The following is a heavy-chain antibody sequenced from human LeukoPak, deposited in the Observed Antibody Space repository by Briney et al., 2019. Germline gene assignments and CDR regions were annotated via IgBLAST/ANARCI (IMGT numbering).Heavy chain of an antibody. CDR2: INHSGST. J-gene: IGHJ4*02. CDR1: GGSFSGYY. Sequence: SETLSLTCAVYGGSFSGYYWSWIRQPPGKGLEWIGEINHSGSTNYNPSLKSRVTISVDTSKNQFSLKLSSVTAADTAVYYCARNGRLPNDYWGQGTLVTVSS. D-gene: IGHD6-25*01. CDR3: ARNGRLPNDY. V-gene: IGHV4-34*01.